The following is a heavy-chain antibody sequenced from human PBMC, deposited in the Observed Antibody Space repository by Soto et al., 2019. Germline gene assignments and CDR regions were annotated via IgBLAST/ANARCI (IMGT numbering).Heavy chain of an antibody. D-gene: IGHD2-2*01. J-gene: IGHJ3*02. CDR3: ANIPSLGYCSSTSCYAAYAFDI. Sequence: WGSLRLSCAASGFTVSSYGMHWVRQAPDKGLEWVAVISYDGSNKYYADSVKGRFTISRDNSKNTMYLQMNSLRAEDTAVYYCANIPSLGYCSSTSCYAAYAFDIWGQGTMVTVSS. V-gene: IGHV3-30*18. CDR2: ISYDGSNK. CDR1: GFTVSSYG.